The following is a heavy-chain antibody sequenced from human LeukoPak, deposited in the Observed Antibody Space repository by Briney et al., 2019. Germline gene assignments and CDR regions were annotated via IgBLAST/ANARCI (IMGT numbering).Heavy chain of an antibody. CDR3: ARAQTYYDILTGYSPGAFDI. CDR2: ISSSGSTI. Sequence: GGSLRLSCAASGFTFSSYWMTWVRQAPGKGLEWVSYISSSGSTIYYADSVRGRFTISRDNAKISLYLQMNSLRAEDTAVYYCARAQTYYDILTGYSPGAFDIWGQGTMVTVSS. D-gene: IGHD3-9*01. J-gene: IGHJ3*02. V-gene: IGHV3-48*04. CDR1: GFTFSSYW.